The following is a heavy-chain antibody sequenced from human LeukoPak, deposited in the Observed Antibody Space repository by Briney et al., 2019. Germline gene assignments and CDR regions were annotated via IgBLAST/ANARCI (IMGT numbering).Heavy chain of an antibody. Sequence: PSETLSLTCTVSGDSINSDYWSWIRQSPGKGLEWIGYIYSSGSTNYNPSLKSRVTISVHTSKNQLSLKLSSVTAADTAVYYCARGSGGYVPFDYWGQGILVTVSS. J-gene: IGHJ4*02. CDR2: IYSSGST. CDR3: ARGSGGYVPFDY. CDR1: GDSINSDY. D-gene: IGHD5-12*01. V-gene: IGHV4-59*01.